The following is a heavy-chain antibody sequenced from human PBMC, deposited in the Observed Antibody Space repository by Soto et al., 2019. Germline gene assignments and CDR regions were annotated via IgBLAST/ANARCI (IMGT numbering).Heavy chain of an antibody. Sequence: VQLQQWGAGLLKPSETLSLTCAVYGGSFSGYYWSWIRQPPGKGLEWIGEINHSGSTNYNPSLKSRVTISVDTSKNQFFLKLSSVTAADTAVYYCAWLEWSSSWYGDYWGQGTLVTVSS. J-gene: IGHJ4*02. V-gene: IGHV4-34*01. CDR1: GGSFSGYY. D-gene: IGHD6-13*01. CDR2: INHSGST. CDR3: AWLEWSSSWYGDY.